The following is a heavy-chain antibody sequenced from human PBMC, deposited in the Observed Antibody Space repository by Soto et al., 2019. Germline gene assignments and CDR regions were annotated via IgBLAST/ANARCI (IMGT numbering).Heavy chain of an antibody. D-gene: IGHD3-16*01. Sequence: QLVESGGGLVQPGGSLRLSCAASGFTFSSSWMDWVRQGPGKGLVWVSRINSDGSSTKYADSVKGRFTISRDNAKNRCFLQMNGGRADDRVVFYGGRRGVGGGPSYYRDVGGKGTPVTVSS. CDR3: GRRGVGGGPSYYRDV. J-gene: IGHJ6*03. CDR1: GFTFSSSW. V-gene: IGHV3-74*03. CDR2: INSDGSST.